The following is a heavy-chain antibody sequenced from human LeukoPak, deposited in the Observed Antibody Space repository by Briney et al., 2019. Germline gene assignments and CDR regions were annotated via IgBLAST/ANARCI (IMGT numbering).Heavy chain of an antibody. V-gene: IGHV3-13*01. J-gene: IGHJ3*02. CDR2: IDIPGNT. D-gene: IGHD2-2*01. CDR3: ARIDIAVASAFILDAFGI. Sequence: GGSLRLSCAASGFTLSSYDMHWVRQPTGKGLEWVSGIDIPGNTYYPDSLKGRFTMSRESAKNSLYLQMNSLRAEDTAVYYCARIDIAVASAFILDAFGIWGQGTMVTVSS. CDR1: GFTLSSYD.